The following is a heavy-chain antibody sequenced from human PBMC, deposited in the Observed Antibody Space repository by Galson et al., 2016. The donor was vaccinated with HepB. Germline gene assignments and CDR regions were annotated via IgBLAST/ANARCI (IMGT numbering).Heavy chain of an antibody. Sequence: SVKVSCKASGYSFTSDGISWVRQAPGQGLEWMGWISPYNGNSSYAQKFQGRVTMTTDTSTSTAYMELRSLRSDDTAVYYWAREGVCSGGSCYSGFDYWGQGTLVTVSS. V-gene: IGHV1-18*04. D-gene: IGHD2-15*01. CDR3: AREGVCSGGSCYSGFDY. CDR2: ISPYNGNS. J-gene: IGHJ4*01. CDR1: GYSFTSDG.